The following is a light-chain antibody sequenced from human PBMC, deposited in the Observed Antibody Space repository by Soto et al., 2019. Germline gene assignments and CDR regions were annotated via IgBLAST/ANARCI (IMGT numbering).Light chain of an antibody. Sequence: IQLTQSPPSLSASVGDRVTVTCRASQGIGTYLVWYQQKSGKAPTVLIYASSTLQTGVPSRFSGSGSGTDFSLTISSLHPEDVATYYCQQVDSYPRSFGQGTKVEIK. CDR1: QGIGTY. CDR2: ASS. J-gene: IGKJ1*01. CDR3: QQVDSYPRS. V-gene: IGKV1-9*01.